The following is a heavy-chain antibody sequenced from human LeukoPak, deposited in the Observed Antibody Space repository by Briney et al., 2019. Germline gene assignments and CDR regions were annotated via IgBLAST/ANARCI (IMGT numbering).Heavy chain of an antibody. CDR2: IYHSGST. CDR1: GYSISSGYY. V-gene: IGHV4-38-2*01. J-gene: IGHJ4*02. Sequence: SETLSLTCAVSGYSISSGYYWGWIRPPPGKGLEWIGSIYHSGSTYYNPSLKSRVTISVDTSKNQFSLKLSSVTAADTAAYYCARQGIGGYYDFWSFDYWGQGTLVTVSS. CDR3: ARQGIGGYYDFWSFDY. D-gene: IGHD3-3*01.